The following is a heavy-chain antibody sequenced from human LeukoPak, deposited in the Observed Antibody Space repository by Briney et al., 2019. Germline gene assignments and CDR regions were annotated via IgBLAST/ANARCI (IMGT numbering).Heavy chain of an antibody. Sequence: GESLKISCEGSGYTFTKYWIGWLRQMPGKGLEWMGIIHPGDSHTWYSPSFQGQVTISAAKSISMAYLQWSSLKASDTAMYFCARQPGMTAKSWYFDLWGHGTPVTVSS. CDR3: ARQPGMTAKSWYFDL. D-gene: IGHD2-2*01. CDR2: IHPGDSHT. CDR1: GYTFTKYW. J-gene: IGHJ2*01. V-gene: IGHV5-51*01.